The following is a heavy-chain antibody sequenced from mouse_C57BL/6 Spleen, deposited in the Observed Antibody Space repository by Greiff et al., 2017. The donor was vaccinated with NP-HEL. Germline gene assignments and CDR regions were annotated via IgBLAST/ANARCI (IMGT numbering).Heavy chain of an antibody. CDR3: ARLDYGSREDY. CDR2: IDPSDSYT. V-gene: IGHV1-69*01. D-gene: IGHD1-1*01. Sequence: VQLQQPGAELVMPGASVKLSCKASGYTFTSYWMHWVKQRPGQGLEWIGEIDPSDSYTNYNQKFKGKSTLTVDKSSSTAYMQLSSLTSEDSAVYYCARLDYGSREDYWGQGTTLTVSS. J-gene: IGHJ2*01. CDR1: GYTFTSYW.